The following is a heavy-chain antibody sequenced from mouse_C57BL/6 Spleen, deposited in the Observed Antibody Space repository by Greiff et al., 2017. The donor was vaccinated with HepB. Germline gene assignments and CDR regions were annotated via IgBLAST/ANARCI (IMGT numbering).Heavy chain of an antibody. J-gene: IGHJ4*01. V-gene: IGHV6-3*01. CDR1: GFTFSNYW. Sequence: EVKLEESGGGLVQPGGSMKLSCVASGFTFSNYWMNWVRQSPEKGLEWVAQIRLKSDNYATHYAESVKGRFTISRDDSKGSVYLQMNNLRAEDTGIYYCTGEDGYEIYYAMDYWGQGTSVTVSS. D-gene: IGHD2-2*01. CDR2: IRLKSDNYAT. CDR3: TGEDGYEIYYAMDY.